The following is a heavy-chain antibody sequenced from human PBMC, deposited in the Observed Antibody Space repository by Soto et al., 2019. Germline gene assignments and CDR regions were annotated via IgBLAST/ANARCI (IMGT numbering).Heavy chain of an antibody. CDR3: AFLEAAACVNWEYPYYYYGMDV. J-gene: IGHJ6*02. Sequence: QVQLVQSGAEVKKPGASVKVSCKASGYTFTSYGISWVRQAPGQGLEWMGWISAYNGNTNYAQKLQDRVTMTTDTSTSTAYMELRSLGSDDTDVYYCAFLEAAACVNWEYPYYYYGMDVWGQGTTVTVSS. D-gene: IGHD6-13*01. CDR2: ISAYNGNT. V-gene: IGHV1-18*01. CDR1: GYTFTSYG.